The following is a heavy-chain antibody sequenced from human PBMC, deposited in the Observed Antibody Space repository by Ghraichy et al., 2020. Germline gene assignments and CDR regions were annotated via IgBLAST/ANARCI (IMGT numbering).Heavy chain of an antibody. CDR2: IYYSGST. CDR3: ARSVRHSTESFDY. V-gene: IGHV4-61*01. J-gene: IGHJ4*02. Sequence: SETLSLTCTVSGGSVSSGSYYWSWIRQPPGKGLEWIGYIYYSGSTNYNPSLKSRVTISVDTSKNQFSLKLSSVTAADTAVYYCARSVRHSTESFDYWDQGTLVTVSS. D-gene: IGHD2-2*01. CDR1: GGSVSSGSYY.